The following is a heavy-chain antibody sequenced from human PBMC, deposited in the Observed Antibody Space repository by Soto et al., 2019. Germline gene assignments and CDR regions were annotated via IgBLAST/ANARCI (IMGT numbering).Heavy chain of an antibody. V-gene: IGHV5-10-1*01. D-gene: IGHD3-22*01. Sequence: GESLKISCKGSGYNFSNYWISWVRQMPGKGLEWMGKIDPSDSYINYSPPFQGHVTISVDKSITTVFLQWSSLRASDTAMYYCARQIYDSDTGPNFQYYFDSWGQGTPVTVSS. J-gene: IGHJ4*02. CDR1: GYNFSNYW. CDR3: ARQIYDSDTGPNFQYYFDS. CDR2: IDPSDSYI.